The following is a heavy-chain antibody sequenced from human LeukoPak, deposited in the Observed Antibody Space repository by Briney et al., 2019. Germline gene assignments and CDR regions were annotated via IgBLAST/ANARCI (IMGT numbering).Heavy chain of an antibody. V-gene: IGHV4-59*01. CDR2: IYYSGST. CDR3: ARANYYDSSGYHDY. J-gene: IGHJ4*02. Sequence: PSETLSLTCTVSGGSISSYYWSWIRQPPGKGLEGIGYIYYSGSTNYNPSLKSRVTISVDTSKNQFSLKLSSVTAADTAVYYCARANYYDSSGYHDYWGQGTLVTVSS. CDR1: GGSISSYY. D-gene: IGHD3-22*01.